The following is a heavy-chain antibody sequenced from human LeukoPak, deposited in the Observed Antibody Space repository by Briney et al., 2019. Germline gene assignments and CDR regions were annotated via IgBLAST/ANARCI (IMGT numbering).Heavy chain of an antibody. V-gene: IGHV1-18*01. CDR3: ARDPLITIFGVVIPNYFDC. CDR2: ISAYNGNT. Sequence: GASVKVSCKASGYTFTSYGISWVRQAPGQGLEWMGWISAYNGNTNYAQKLQGRVTMTTDTSTSTAYMELRSLRSDDTAVYYCARDPLITIFGVVIPNYFDCWGQGTLVTVSS. CDR1: GYTFTSYG. J-gene: IGHJ4*02. D-gene: IGHD3-3*01.